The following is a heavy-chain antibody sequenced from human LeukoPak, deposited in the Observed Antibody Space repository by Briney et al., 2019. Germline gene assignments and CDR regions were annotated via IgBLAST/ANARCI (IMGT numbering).Heavy chain of an antibody. CDR2: IYYSGSA. D-gene: IGHD3-10*01. Sequence: SQALSLTCTVSGGSISSGDYYWSWIRHPPGKGLEWIGYIYYSGSAYYNPSLKSRVTISVDTSKNQFSLKLSSVTAADTAVYYCARVRRSGNWFGDMFDPWGQGTLVTVSS. J-gene: IGHJ5*02. CDR1: GGSISSGDYY. CDR3: ARVRRSGNWFGDMFDP. V-gene: IGHV4-30-4*01.